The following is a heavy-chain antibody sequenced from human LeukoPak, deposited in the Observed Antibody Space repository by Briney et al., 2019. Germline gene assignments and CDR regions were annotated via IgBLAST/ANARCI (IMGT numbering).Heavy chain of an antibody. Sequence: EASVKVSCKASGYTFSAYYMHWVRQAPGQGLEWMGWINPNNGGINYVQKFQGRVTMTRDTSISTAYMELSRLRSDDTAVYYCARDPGANYFDYWGQGTLVTVSS. D-gene: IGHD7-27*01. V-gene: IGHV1-2*02. CDR3: ARDPGANYFDY. CDR2: INPNNGGI. J-gene: IGHJ4*02. CDR1: GYTFSAYY.